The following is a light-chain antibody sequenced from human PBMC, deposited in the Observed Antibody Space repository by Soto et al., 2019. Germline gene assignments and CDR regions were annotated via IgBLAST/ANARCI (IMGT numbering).Light chain of an antibody. CDR1: SSDVGAYNY. CDR2: DVS. V-gene: IGLV2-14*03. J-gene: IGLJ1*01. CDR3: SSYTSSNTEV. Sequence: QSALTQPASVSGSPGQSITISCTGTSSDVGAYNYVSWYQHHPGKAPKLIIYDVSDRPSGVSNRFSASKSGSTASLTIFGLQAEDEADYYCSSYTSSNTEVFGTGTKLTVL.